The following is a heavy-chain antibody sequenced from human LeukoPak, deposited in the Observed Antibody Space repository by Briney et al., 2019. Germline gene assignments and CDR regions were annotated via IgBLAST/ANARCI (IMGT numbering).Heavy chain of an antibody. J-gene: IGHJ4*02. Sequence: ASVKVSCKASGYTFSNYYINWVRQAPGQGLEWMGVSNPSGSSTTYAQNFQGRVTMTRDTSTSTVYMELSSLRSEDTAVYYCASSTVTTSYYFDYWGQGTLVTVSS. CDR3: ASSTVTTSYYFDY. CDR1: GYTFSNYY. CDR2: SNPSGSST. V-gene: IGHV1-46*01. D-gene: IGHD4-17*01.